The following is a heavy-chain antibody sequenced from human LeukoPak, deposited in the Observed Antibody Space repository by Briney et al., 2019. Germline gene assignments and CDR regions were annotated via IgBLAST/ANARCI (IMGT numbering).Heavy chain of an antibody. CDR2: ISGSGGST. CDR3: AKGRVEVTMVRGVVYYYYGMDV. Sequence: GGSLRLSCAASGFTFSSSAMSWVRQAPGKGLEWVSGISGSGGSTYYADSVKGRFTISRDNSKNTLYLQMNSLRAEDTAVYYCAKGRVEVTMVRGVVYYYYGMDVWGQGTTVTVSS. CDR1: GFTFSSSA. D-gene: IGHD3-10*01. J-gene: IGHJ6*02. V-gene: IGHV3-23*01.